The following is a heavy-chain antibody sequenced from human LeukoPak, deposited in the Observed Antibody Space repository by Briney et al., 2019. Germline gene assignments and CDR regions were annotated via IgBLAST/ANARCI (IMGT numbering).Heavy chain of an antibody. Sequence: GGSLRLSCAASGFTFSSYSMNWVRQAPGKGLEWVSSISSSSSYIYYADSVKGRFTISRDNAKTSLYLQMNGLRAEDTAVYYCARGFATGTGYWGQGTLVTVSS. CDR1: GFTFSSYS. J-gene: IGHJ4*02. CDR2: ISSSSSYI. D-gene: IGHD1-1*01. CDR3: ARGFATGTGY. V-gene: IGHV3-21*01.